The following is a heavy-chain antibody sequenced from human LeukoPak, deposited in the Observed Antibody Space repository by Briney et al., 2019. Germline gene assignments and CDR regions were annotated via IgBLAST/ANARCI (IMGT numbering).Heavy chain of an antibody. D-gene: IGHD6-13*01. J-gene: IGHJ4*02. CDR2: IRYDGSNK. CDR3: AKAVSAAGDFDY. CDR1: GFTFGSYG. Sequence: GGSLRLSCAASGFTFGSYGMHWVRQAPGKGLEWVAFIRYDGSNKYYADSVKGRFTISRDNSKNTLYLQMNSLRAEDTAVYYCAKAVSAAGDFDYWGQGTLVTVSS. V-gene: IGHV3-30*02.